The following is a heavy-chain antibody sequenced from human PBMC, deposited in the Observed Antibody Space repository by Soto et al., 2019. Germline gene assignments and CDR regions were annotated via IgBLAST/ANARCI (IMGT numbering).Heavy chain of an antibody. Sequence: SETLSLTCTVSGGSISSYYWSWIRQPPGKGLEWIGYIYYSGSTNYNPSLKSRVTISEETSKNQFSLKLSSVTAADTAVYYCARGGAVAGTGTNTFDYWGQGTLVTVSS. J-gene: IGHJ4*02. CDR2: IYYSGST. V-gene: IGHV4-59*01. CDR1: GGSISSYY. D-gene: IGHD6-19*01. CDR3: ARGGAVAGTGTNTFDY.